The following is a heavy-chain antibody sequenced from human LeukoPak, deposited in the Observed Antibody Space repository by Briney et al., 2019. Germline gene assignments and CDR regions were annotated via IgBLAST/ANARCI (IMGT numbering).Heavy chain of an antibody. CDR1: GGTFSSYA. J-gene: IGHJ4*02. D-gene: IGHD3-10*01. V-gene: IGHV1-18*01. CDR3: ARDPRVRGVIEVDFDS. Sequence: VASVRVSCKASGGTFSSYAISWVRQAPGQGLEWMGWVSPYNGNTNYAQKLQGRVTMTTDTSTSTAYMELRSLRSDDTAVYYCARDPRVRGVIEVDFDSWGQGTLVTVSS. CDR2: VSPYNGNT.